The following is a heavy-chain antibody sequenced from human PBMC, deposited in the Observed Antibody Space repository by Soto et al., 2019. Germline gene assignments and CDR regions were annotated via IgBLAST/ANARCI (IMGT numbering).Heavy chain of an antibody. Sequence: SETLSLTCTVSGGSVTNSSYYWGWIRQSPGKGLEWIGSVYYRGRSYSKSSVKSRVTISVDTSKNQCSLKLSSVTAADTAVYYCARGLPRSLDIVVVPAAHPIARGNWFDPWGQGTLVTVSS. D-gene: IGHD2-2*01. CDR1: GGSVTNSSYY. CDR3: ARGLPRSLDIVVVPAAHPIARGNWFDP. V-gene: IGHV4-39*07. J-gene: IGHJ5*02. CDR2: VYYRGRS.